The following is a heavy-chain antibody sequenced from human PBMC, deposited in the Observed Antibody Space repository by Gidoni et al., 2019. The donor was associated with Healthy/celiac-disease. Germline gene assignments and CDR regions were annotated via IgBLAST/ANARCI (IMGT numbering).Heavy chain of an antibody. D-gene: IGHD4-17*01. CDR3: ARERADDGGNSGGYNWFDP. CDR1: GGSISSSSYY. Sequence: QLQLQESGPGLVKPSETLSLTCAVSGGSISSSSYYWGWIRQPPGKGLEWIGTIYYTGSTSYNPSLKSRVTISVDTSKNQFSLKLISVTAADTAAYYCARERADDGGNSGGYNWFDPWGQGTLVTVSS. J-gene: IGHJ5*02. CDR2: IYYTGST. V-gene: IGHV4-39*07.